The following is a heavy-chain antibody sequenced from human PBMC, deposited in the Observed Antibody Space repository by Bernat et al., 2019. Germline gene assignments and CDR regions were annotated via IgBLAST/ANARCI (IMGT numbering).Heavy chain of an antibody. CDR2: IYYSGST. J-gene: IGHJ4*02. D-gene: IGHD4-17*01. CDR1: GGSISSSSYY. Sequence: QLQLQESGPGLVKPSETLSLTCTVSGGSISSSSYYWGWIRQPPGKGLEWIGSIYYSGSTYYNPSLKSRVTISVDTSKNQFSLKLSSVTAADTALYYCARRQFMLSTVTTSPHSWYWGQGTLVTVSS. V-gene: IGHV4-39*01. CDR3: ARRQFMLSTVTTSPHSWY.